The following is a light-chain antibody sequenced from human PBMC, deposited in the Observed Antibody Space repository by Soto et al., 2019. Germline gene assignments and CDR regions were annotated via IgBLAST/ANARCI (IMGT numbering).Light chain of an antibody. V-gene: IGKV1-5*01. CDR1: QSINSW. Sequence: DILMTQSPSTLSASVGDRVTITCRASQSINSWLAWYQQKPGKAPRLLIYDASNRDAGVPARFSGSGSGTEFTLTISSLQPEDFATYYCQQYNTYFFTFGQGTKLEIK. CDR3: QQYNTYFFT. CDR2: DAS. J-gene: IGKJ2*01.